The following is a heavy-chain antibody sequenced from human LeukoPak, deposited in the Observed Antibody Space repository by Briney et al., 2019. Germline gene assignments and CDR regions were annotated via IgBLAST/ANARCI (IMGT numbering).Heavy chain of an antibody. D-gene: IGHD4-17*01. CDR1: GYTFTSYG. CDR3: ARDKSPHGDYVSCGS. J-gene: IGHJ5*02. CDR2: ISAYNGNT. V-gene: IGHV1-18*01. Sequence: ASVKVSCKASGYTFTSYGISWVRQAPGQGLEWMGWISAYNGNTNYAQKLQGRVTMTTDTSTSTAYMELRSLRSDDTAVYYCARDKSPHGDYVSCGSWGQGTLVTVSS.